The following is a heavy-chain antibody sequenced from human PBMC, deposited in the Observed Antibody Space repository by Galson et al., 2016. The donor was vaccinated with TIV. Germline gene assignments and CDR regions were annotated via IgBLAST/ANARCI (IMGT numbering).Heavy chain of an antibody. Sequence: SETLSLTCAVSSYSIGSGFFWGWIRQTPGKGLEWIATGHHSGITYYNPSLKSRVAISLDTSNNQFFLRLNSVTAADRAVYFCARHDGGAFDIWGQGTMVTVSS. V-gene: IGHV4-38-2*01. CDR3: ARHDGGAFDI. J-gene: IGHJ3*02. D-gene: IGHD5-24*01. CDR1: SYSIGSGFF. CDR2: GHHSGIT.